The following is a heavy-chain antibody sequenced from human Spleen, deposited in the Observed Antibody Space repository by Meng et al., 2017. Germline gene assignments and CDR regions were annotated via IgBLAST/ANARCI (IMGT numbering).Heavy chain of an antibody. J-gene: IGHJ4*02. D-gene: IGHD6-13*01. V-gene: IGHV5-51*01. CDR1: GYSFTSYW. CDR3: ARTKYSSTWYYFDY. Sequence: KVSCQGSGYSFTSYWIGWVRQMPGKGLEWMGIIYPGDSDTRYSPSFQGQVTISADKSISTAYLQWSSLEASDTAMYYCARTKYSSTWYYFDYWGQGTLVTVSS. CDR2: IYPGDSDT.